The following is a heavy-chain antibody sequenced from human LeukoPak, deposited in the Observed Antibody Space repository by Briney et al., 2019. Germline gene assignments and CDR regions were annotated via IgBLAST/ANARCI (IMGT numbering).Heavy chain of an antibody. V-gene: IGHV4-59*12. D-gene: IGHD3-22*01. J-gene: IGHJ4*02. Sequence: SETLSLTCAVSGGSISSYYWSWIRQPPGKGLEWIGYIYYSGSTNYNPSLKSRVTISVDTSKNQFSLKLSSVTAADTAVYYCARSTLAYYYDSSGYHDYWGQGTLVTVSS. CDR2: IYYSGST. CDR3: ARSTLAYYYDSSGYHDY. CDR1: GGSISSYY.